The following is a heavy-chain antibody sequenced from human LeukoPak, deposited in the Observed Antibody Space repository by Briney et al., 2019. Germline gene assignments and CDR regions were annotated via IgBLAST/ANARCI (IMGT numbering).Heavy chain of an antibody. Sequence: ASVKVSCKASGYTFTGYYMHWVRQAPGQGLEWMGWINPNSGGTNYAQKFQGRVTMTRDTSISTAYMELSRLRSDDTAVYYCARYSSGWYSFDYWGQGTLVTVSS. CDR1: GYTFTGYY. V-gene: IGHV1-2*02. CDR2: INPNSGGT. D-gene: IGHD6-19*01. J-gene: IGHJ4*02. CDR3: ARYSSGWYSFDY.